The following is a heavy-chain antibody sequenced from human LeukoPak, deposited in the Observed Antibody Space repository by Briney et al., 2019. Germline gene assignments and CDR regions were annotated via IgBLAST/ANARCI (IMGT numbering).Heavy chain of an antibody. V-gene: IGHV4-39*07. D-gene: IGHD6-13*01. CDR2: IYYSGST. CDR3: ARVVPLNSSSLRPNYYYGMDV. Sequence: SETLSLTCTVSGGSISSSSYYWGWIRQPPGKGLEWIGSIYYSGSTYYNPSLKSRVTISVDTSKNQFSLKLSSVTAADTAVYYCARVVPLNSSSLRPNYYYGMDVWGQGTTVTVSS. CDR1: GGSISSSSYY. J-gene: IGHJ6*02.